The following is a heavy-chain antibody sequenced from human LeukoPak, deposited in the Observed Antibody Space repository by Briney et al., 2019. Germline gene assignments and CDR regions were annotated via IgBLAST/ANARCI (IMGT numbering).Heavy chain of an antibody. CDR2: ISYDGSNK. CDR1: GFTFSSYG. Sequence: PGGSLRLSCAASGFTFSSYGMHWVRQAPGKGLEWVAVISYDGSNKYYADSVKGRFTISRDNSKNTLYLQMNSLRAEDTAVYYCARGKQAYDILTGIDYWGQGTLVTVSS. V-gene: IGHV3-30*19. D-gene: IGHD3-9*01. CDR3: ARGKQAYDILTGIDY. J-gene: IGHJ4*02.